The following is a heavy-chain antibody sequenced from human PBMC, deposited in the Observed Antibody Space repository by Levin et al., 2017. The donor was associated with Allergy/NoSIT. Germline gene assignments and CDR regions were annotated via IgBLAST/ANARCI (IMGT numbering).Heavy chain of an antibody. V-gene: IGHV3-74*01. D-gene: IGHD3-22*01. CDR3: AREVAASGYYFRGWFDP. J-gene: IGHJ5*02. Sequence: GGSLRLSCAASGFTLSSYWMHWVRQTPGKGLEWVSRINSDGSKTFYADSVKGRFTISRDNAKKTLYLQMNSLRPEDTAVYYCAREVAASGYYFRGWFDPWGQGTLVTVSP. CDR1: GFTLSSYW. CDR2: INSDGSKT.